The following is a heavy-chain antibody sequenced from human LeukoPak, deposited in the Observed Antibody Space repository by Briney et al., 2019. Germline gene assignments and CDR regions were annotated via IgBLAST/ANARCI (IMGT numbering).Heavy chain of an antibody. CDR2: IYSGGST. D-gene: IGHD3-22*01. V-gene: IGHV3-53*04. CDR3: ARAFNYDSSGCYPRAFDI. J-gene: IGHJ3*02. CDR1: GFTVSSND. Sequence: GGSLRLSCAASGFTVSSNDMSWVRQAPGKGLEWVSLIYSGGSTYYADSVKGRFTISTHNSKNTLYLQMNSLRAEDTAVYYCARAFNYDSSGCYPRAFDIWGQGTMVTVSS.